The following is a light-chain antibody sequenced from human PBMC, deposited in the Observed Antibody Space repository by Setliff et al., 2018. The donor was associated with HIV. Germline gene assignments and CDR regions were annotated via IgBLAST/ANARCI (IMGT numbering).Light chain of an antibody. J-gene: IGLJ1*01. V-gene: IGLV2-14*03. Sequence: QSVLTQPASVSGSPGQSITISCTGTRSDVGGYDYVSWYQHHPGKAPKLIIYNVNKRPSGVSNRLSGSKSGNTASLTISGLQAEDEADYYCTSYTTSSSPYVFGTGTKVTV. CDR2: NVN. CDR1: RSDVGGYDY. CDR3: TSYTTSSSPYV.